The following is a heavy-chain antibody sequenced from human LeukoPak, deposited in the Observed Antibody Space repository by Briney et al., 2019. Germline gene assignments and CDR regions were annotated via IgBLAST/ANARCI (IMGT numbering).Heavy chain of an antibody. J-gene: IGHJ4*02. Sequence: SETRSLTCTVSGASVSSSDYYGGWIRQPPGMRLEWIGNLYFSGNPYYNPSLNSRVTISVDTSKNQFSLKMRSVTAADTAVYYCARLGSGYPTPDYWGQGTLVTVSS. D-gene: IGHD6-19*01. V-gene: IGHV4-39*01. CDR3: ARLGSGYPTPDY. CDR1: GASVSSSDYY. CDR2: LYFSGNP.